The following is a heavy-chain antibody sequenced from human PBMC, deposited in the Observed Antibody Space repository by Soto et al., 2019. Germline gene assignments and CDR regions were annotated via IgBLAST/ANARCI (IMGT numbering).Heavy chain of an antibody. D-gene: IGHD3-3*01. Sequence: QLQLQESGPGLVKPSETLSLTCTVSGGSISSSSYYWGWIRQPPGKGLEWIGSICYSGSTYYNPSLKSRVTISVDTSKNQFSLKLSSVTAADTAVYYCARHTVFGVVTPGAFDIWGQGTMVTVSS. J-gene: IGHJ3*02. CDR2: ICYSGST. CDR3: ARHTVFGVVTPGAFDI. CDR1: GGSISSSSYY. V-gene: IGHV4-39*01.